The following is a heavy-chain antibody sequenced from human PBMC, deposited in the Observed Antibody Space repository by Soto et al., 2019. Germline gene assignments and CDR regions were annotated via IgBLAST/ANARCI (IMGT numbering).Heavy chain of an antibody. CDR2: IYTDGTT. J-gene: IGHJ4*02. Sequence: QVQLQGSGPGQVKPSETLSLTYTVSGDSISDYFYWSWIRQPAGKGLEWIGRIYTDGTTKYNPSLKGRVTLSRDKSKNQFSLRLSSVTAADTAVYYFAREVRGGFTGIFDQWGRGSRVTVSS. CDR3: AREVRGGFTGIFDQ. V-gene: IGHV4-4*07. D-gene: IGHD2-15*01. CDR1: GDSISDYFY.